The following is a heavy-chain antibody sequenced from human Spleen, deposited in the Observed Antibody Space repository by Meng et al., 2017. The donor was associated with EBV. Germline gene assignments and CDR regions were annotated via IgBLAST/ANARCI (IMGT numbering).Heavy chain of an antibody. D-gene: IGHD1-26*01. J-gene: IGHJ5*02. CDR3: ARAGREWELLGWFDP. V-gene: IGHV1-8*01. Sequence: VRSVRSGAGVGKPGASVKVSSKASVYTFTSYDFNWVRQATGQGLEWMGWMNPNSGNTGYAQKFQGRVTMTTDTSTSTAYMELRSLISDDTAVYYCARAGREWELLGWFDPWGQVTLVTVSS. CDR2: MNPNSGNT. CDR1: VYTFTSYD.